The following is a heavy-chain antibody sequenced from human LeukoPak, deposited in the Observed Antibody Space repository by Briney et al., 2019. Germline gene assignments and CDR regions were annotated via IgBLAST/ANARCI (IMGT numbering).Heavy chain of an antibody. D-gene: IGHD6-19*01. CDR2: IYTSEST. J-gene: IGHJ6*02. Sequence: SETLSLTCTVSGDSISSYYWSWIRQPAGKGLEWIGRIYTSESTNYNPSLKSRVTMSVDTSKNQFSLKLSSVTAADTAVYYCARENSSGRGYYYYGMDVWGQGTTVTVSS. V-gene: IGHV4-4*07. CDR3: ARENSSGRGYYYYGMDV. CDR1: GDSISSYY.